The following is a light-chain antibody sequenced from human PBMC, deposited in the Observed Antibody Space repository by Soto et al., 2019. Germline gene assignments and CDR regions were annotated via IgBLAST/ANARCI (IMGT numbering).Light chain of an antibody. CDR3: QQYNAYPWT. CDR2: DAS. CDR1: QSISSW. V-gene: IGKV1-5*01. J-gene: IGKJ1*01. Sequence: DIQMTQSPSTLSASVGDRVTITCRASQSISSWLAWYQQNPGKAPKLLMFDASSLDSGVPSRFSGSGSGTEFTLTISRLQADDFATYYCQQYNAYPWTFGQGTKVEIK.